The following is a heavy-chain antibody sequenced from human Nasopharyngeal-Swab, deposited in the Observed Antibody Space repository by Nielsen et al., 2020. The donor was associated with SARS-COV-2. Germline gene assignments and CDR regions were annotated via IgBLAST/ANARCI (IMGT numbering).Heavy chain of an antibody. CDR2: ISSSSSYI. CDR1: GFTFSSYS. J-gene: IGHJ4*02. CDR3: ARGVAAADLDY. V-gene: IGHV3-21*01. D-gene: IGHD6-13*01. Sequence: GESLKISCAASGFTFSSYSMNWVRQAPGKGLEWVSSISSSSSYIYYADLVKGRFTISRDNAKNSLYLQMNSLRAEDTAVYYCARGVAAADLDYWGQGTLVTVSS.